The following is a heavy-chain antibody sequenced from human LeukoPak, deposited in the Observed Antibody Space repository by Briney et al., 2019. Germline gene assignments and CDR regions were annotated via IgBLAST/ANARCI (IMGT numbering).Heavy chain of an antibody. J-gene: IGHJ4*02. D-gene: IGHD2-2*01. V-gene: IGHV4-34*01. Sequence: PSETLSLTCAVYVDSFSDHYWTWIRQPPGKGVEGIGEIHHSGRTNYRVSLKSGGSISVDKSKNQFSLKLTSVTAADTAVYYCARSPATSWSNFDYWGQGTLVTVSS. CDR3: ARSPATSWSNFDY. CDR2: IHHSGRT. CDR1: VDSFSDHY.